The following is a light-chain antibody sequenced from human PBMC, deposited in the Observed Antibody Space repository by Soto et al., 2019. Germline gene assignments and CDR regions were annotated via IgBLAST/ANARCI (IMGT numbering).Light chain of an antibody. V-gene: IGLV2-8*01. CDR3: SSLVRYNNFLVE. Sequence: QSALTQPPSASGSPGQSVTISFTGTSSDIGAYNYVSWYQHHPGKAPKLILYEVTNRPSGVPERFSGSKSGSTAFLTVSGLQAEDEADYFCSSLVRYNNFLVEFGGGTKLTVL. CDR1: SSDIGAYNY. J-gene: IGLJ2*01. CDR2: EVT.